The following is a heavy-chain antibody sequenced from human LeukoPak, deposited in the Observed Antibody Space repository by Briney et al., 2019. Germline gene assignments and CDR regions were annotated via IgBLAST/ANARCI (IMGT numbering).Heavy chain of an antibody. Sequence: ASVKVSCKASGGTFSSYAISWVRQAPGQGLEWMGGIIPIFGTANYAQKFQGRVTITADESTSTAYMELSSLRSEDTAVYYCARSSGVGWELGATITEREAFDIWGQGTMVTVSS. CDR2: IIPIFGTA. V-gene: IGHV1-69*13. J-gene: IGHJ3*02. CDR3: ARSSGVGWELGATITEREAFDI. CDR1: GGTFSSYA. D-gene: IGHD1-26*01.